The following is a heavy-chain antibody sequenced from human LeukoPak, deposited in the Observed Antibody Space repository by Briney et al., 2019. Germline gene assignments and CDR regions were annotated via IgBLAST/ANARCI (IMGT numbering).Heavy chain of an antibody. D-gene: IGHD6-13*01. CDR3: ARQGDTSSWYNWFDP. V-gene: IGHV4-39*01. CDR2: IYYTGNT. CDR1: GVSISTRTYY. J-gene: IGHJ5*02. Sequence: SETLSLTCTVSGVSISTRTYYWAWVRQPPGKGLEWIGSIYYTGNTNYNPSLTSRVTISVDTSKNQFSLKVTSVTAADTAVYYCARQGDTSSWYNWFDPWGQGALVTVST.